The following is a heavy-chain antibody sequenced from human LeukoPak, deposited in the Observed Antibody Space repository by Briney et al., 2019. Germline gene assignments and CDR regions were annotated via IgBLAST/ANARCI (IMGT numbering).Heavy chain of an antibody. V-gene: IGHV7-4-1*02. J-gene: IGHJ4*02. D-gene: IGHD3-10*01. CDR2: INTNTGNP. CDR1: GYTFTSYA. CDR3: ARVASDEGSRRRGPHASDY. Sequence: ASVKVSCKASGYTFTSYAMNWVRQAPGQGLEWMGWINTNTGNPTYAQGFTGRFVFSLDTSVSTAYLQISSLKAEDTAVYYCARVASDEGSRRRGPHASDYWGQGTLVTVSS.